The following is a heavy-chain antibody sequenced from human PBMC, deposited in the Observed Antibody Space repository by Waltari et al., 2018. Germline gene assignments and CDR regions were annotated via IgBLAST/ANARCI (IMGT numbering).Heavy chain of an antibody. Sequence: EVQLVESGGGLVKPGGSLRLSCAASGFTFSSYSMNWVRQAPGKGLEWVSSISSSSSYIYYAVSVKGRFTISRDNAKNSLYLQMNSLRAEDTAVYYCARGVTGTSYWGQGTLVTVSS. V-gene: IGHV3-21*01. CDR2: ISSSSSYI. CDR1: GFTFSSYS. D-gene: IGHD1-7*01. CDR3: ARGVTGTSY. J-gene: IGHJ4*02.